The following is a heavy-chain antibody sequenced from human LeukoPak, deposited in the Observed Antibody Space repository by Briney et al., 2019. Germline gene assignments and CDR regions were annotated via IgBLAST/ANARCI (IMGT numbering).Heavy chain of an antibody. J-gene: IGHJ3*01. V-gene: IGHV3-23*01. D-gene: IGHD2-8*01. CDR2: IRGSGGDI. CDR3: GKDPNGGYIDSFDF. Sequence: GGSLRLTCVASGLAFRNYAMPGVRRGTGKELEWCSVIRGSGGDIRCADSVKGRFTISRDNSVNTLYLQMNSLRAEDTAVYYCGKDPNGGYIDSFDFWGQGTMVTVSS. CDR1: GLAFRNYA.